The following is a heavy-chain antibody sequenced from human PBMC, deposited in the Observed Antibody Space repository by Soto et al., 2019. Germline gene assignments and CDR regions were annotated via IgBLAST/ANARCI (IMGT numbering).Heavy chain of an antibody. V-gene: IGHV2-5*02. CDR1: GFALTSNGVA. D-gene: IGHD6-6*01. J-gene: IGHJ5*02. CDR2: IYGDYAK. CDR3: AHRRITAARCWFDP. Sequence: QITLKESGPTLVKPTQTLTLTCSFSGFALTSNGVAVVWIRQPPGKALEWLAAIYGDYAKYYNPSLKNRLTTXRXPXXNQVVLTMTNLDPQDTATYYCAHRRITAARCWFDPWGQGILVTVSS.